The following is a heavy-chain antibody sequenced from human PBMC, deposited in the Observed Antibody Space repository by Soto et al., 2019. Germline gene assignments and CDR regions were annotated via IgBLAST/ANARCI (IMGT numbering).Heavy chain of an antibody. Sequence: ASVKVSCKTSGYVFTGHYLHWVRQAPGQGLEWMGWINCRSGGTTYTQKFQGRVTLTMDTSTSTAYMELSSLISDDTALYYCVRGASARDSSGYPYYFDPWGQGILVTVS. CDR2: INCRSGGT. D-gene: IGHD3-22*01. CDR3: VRGASARDSSGYPYYFDP. CDR1: GYVFTGHY. J-gene: IGHJ4*02. V-gene: IGHV1-2*02.